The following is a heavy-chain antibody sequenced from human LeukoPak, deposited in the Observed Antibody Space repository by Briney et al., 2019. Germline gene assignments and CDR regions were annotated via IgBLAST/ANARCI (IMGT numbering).Heavy chain of an antibody. V-gene: IGHV3-74*01. D-gene: IGHD6-19*01. CDR2: INTDGTVT. CDR3: ATKQWLAPPPDS. J-gene: IGHJ4*02. CDR1: RFTFSKYW. Sequence: HRGALRLSCVASRFTFSKYWMLWVRQAPGKGLESVSRINTDGTVTTYADSVKGRFTVSRDNADNTMFLQMNSVRDEDTAVYYCATKQWLAPPPDSWGQGTPVTVSS.